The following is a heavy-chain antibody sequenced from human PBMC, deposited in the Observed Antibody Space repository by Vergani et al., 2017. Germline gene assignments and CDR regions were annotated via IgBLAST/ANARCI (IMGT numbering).Heavy chain of an antibody. D-gene: IGHD1-1*01. Sequence: EVQLVESGGGLVKPGGSLRLSCAASGFTFSSYSMNWVRQAPGKGLEWVSSISSSSSYIYYADSVKGRFTISRDNAKNSLYLQMNSLRAEDTAVYYCARDSRPYNWNDVGAFDIWGQGTMVTVSS. V-gene: IGHV3-21*01. CDR3: ARDSRPYNWNDVGAFDI. J-gene: IGHJ3*02. CDR2: ISSSSSYI. CDR1: GFTFSSYS.